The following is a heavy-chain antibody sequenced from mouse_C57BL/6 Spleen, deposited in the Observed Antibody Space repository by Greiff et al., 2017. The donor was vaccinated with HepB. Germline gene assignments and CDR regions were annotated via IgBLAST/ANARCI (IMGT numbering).Heavy chain of an antibody. V-gene: IGHV1-50*01. Sequence: QVQLQQPGAELVKPGASVKLSCKASGYTFTSYWMQWVKQRPGQGLEWIGEIDPSDSYTNYHQKFKGKATLTVDTSSSTAYMQLSSLTSEDSAVYYCARAWDGDYFDYWGQGTTLTVSS. D-gene: IGHD4-1*01. CDR3: ARAWDGDYFDY. J-gene: IGHJ2*01. CDR2: IDPSDSYT. CDR1: GYTFTSYW.